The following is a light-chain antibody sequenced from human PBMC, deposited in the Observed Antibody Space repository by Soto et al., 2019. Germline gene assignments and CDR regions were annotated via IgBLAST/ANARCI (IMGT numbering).Light chain of an antibody. J-gene: IGKJ1*01. CDR2: GAS. CDR3: QQYDNWPPWT. CDR1: QSVSTN. V-gene: IGKV3-15*01. Sequence: EIVMTQSPATLSVSPGERATLSCRASQSVSTNLAWYQQKPGQAPLLLIYGASTRAAGVPTRFSGSGSGTEFTPTISSLPSEDFAVYSCQQYDNWPPWTFGQGTKVELK.